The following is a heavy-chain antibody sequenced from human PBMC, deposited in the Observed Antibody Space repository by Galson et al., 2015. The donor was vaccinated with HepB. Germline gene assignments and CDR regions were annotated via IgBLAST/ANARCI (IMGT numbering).Heavy chain of an antibody. J-gene: IGHJ4*02. CDR1: GFTVSSNY. CDR2: IYSGGST. Sequence: SLRLSCAASGFTVSSNYMSWVRQAPGKGLEWVSVIYSGGSTYYADSVKGRFTISRDNSKNTLYLQMNSLRAEDTAVYYCARDADYGDRGYFDDWGQGTLVTVSS. D-gene: IGHD4-17*01. V-gene: IGHV3-66*01. CDR3: ARDADYGDRGYFDD.